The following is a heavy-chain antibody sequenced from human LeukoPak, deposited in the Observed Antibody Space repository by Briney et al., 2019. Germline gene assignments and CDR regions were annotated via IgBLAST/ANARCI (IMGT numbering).Heavy chain of an antibody. J-gene: IGHJ5*02. D-gene: IGHD6-19*01. CDR3: ERALAVTGTGGFDP. V-gene: IGHV3-74*01. CDR2: INTDGSST. CDR1: GFTFNNYW. Sequence: GGSLRLSCTASGFTFNNYWVHWVRQAPGKGPVWVSRINTDGSSTSYADSVKGRFTISRDNAKNTLYLPMNSLRAEDTGVYYCERALAVTGTGGFDPWGQGTLVTVSS.